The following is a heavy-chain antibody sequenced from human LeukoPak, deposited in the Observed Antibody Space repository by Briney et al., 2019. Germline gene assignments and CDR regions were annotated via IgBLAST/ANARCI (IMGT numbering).Heavy chain of an antibody. V-gene: IGHV3-21*01. D-gene: IGHD3-3*01. CDR1: GFTFSSYS. CDR3: ARDYDLWSAFDY. Sequence: PGGSLRLSCAASGFTFSSYSMNWVRQAPGKGLEWVSSISSSSSYIYYADSVKGRFTISRDNTKNSLYLQMNSLRAEDTAVYYCARDYDLWSAFDYWGQGTLVTVSS. CDR2: ISSSSSYI. J-gene: IGHJ4*02.